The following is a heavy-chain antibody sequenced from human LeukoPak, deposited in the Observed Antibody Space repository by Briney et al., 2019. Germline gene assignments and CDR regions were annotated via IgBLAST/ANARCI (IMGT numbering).Heavy chain of an antibody. CDR1: GFTFSSHA. D-gene: IGHD2-8*01. CDR2: IRGSGHST. CDR3: AKDQVIVLLTSFDY. J-gene: IGHJ4*02. Sequence: RGSLRLSCAASGFTFSSHAMSWVRQVPGKGLEWVSTIRGSGHSTYYADSVKGRFTISRDNSKNTLYLQMNSLRAEDTAVYYCAKDQVIVLLTSFDYWGQGTLVTVSS. V-gene: IGHV3-23*01.